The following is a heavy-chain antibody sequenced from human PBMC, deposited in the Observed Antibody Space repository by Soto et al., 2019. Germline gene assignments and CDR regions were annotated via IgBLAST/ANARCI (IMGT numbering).Heavy chain of an antibody. CDR3: VRDSGAKLSSS. V-gene: IGHV1-69*13. CDR1: GYTFTSYD. D-gene: IGHD6-13*01. Sequence: SVKVSCKASGYTFTSYDMSWVRQAPGQGLEWVGWIVPIYRTADYAQKFQGRVTITADESARTSYMELRSLKSQDTAVYYCVRDSGAKLSSSWGQGXLVTVSS. J-gene: IGHJ4*02. CDR2: IVPIYRTA.